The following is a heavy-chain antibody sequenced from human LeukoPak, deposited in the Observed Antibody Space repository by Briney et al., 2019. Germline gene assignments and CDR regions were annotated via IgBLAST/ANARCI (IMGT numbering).Heavy chain of an antibody. J-gene: IGHJ4*02. CDR1: GYTFTSYG. V-gene: IGHV1-18*01. CDR3: ARAPLLVVVPAYFDY. D-gene: IGHD2-2*01. Sequence: VSVKVSCKASGYTFTSYGISWVRQAPGQGLEWMGWISAYNGNTNYAQKLQGRVTMTTDTSTSTAYMELSSLRSEDTAVYYCARAPLLVVVPAYFDYWGQGTLVTVSS. CDR2: ISAYNGNT.